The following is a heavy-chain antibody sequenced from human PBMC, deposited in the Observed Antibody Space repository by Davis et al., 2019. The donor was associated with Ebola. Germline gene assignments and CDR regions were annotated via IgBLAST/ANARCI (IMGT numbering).Heavy chain of an antibody. CDR1: GFTVSSNY. V-gene: IGHV3-23*01. J-gene: IGHJ4*02. CDR3: AKKRVLWFGY. D-gene: IGHD3-10*01. Sequence: GESLKISCAASGFTVSSNYMSWVRQAPGKGLEWVSAISGSGGRTYYADSVKDRLTISRDNSKNTLYLQMNSLRAEDTAVYYCAKKRVLWFGYWGQGTLVTVSS. CDR2: ISGSGGRT.